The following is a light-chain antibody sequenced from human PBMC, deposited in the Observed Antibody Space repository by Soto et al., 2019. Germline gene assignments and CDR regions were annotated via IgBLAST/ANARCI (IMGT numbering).Light chain of an antibody. V-gene: IGKV3-11*01. CDR2: DAS. Sequence: EFVFTQSPATLSLSPGERANLSCRASQSVSSYLAWYQQKPGQAPILLLDDASNRATGIPARFSGSGSGTDFPLSISSLEPEDFAVYYCLQLSQWSPLTFGGGTKVEIK. CDR3: LQLSQWSPLT. J-gene: IGKJ4*01. CDR1: QSVSSY.